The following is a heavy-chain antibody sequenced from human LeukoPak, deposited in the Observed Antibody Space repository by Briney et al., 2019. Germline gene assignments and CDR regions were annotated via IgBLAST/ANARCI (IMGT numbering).Heavy chain of an antibody. CDR3: ARLHSGYSSSWYYLDY. V-gene: IGHV1-8*01. J-gene: IGHJ4*02. CDR1: GYTFTSYD. Sequence: ASVKVSCKASGYTFTSYDINWVRQATGQGLEWMGWMNPNSGNTGYAQKFQGRVTMTRNTSISTAYMELSSLRSEDTAVYYCARLHSGYSSSWYYLDYWGQGTLVTVSS. CDR2: MNPNSGNT. D-gene: IGHD6-13*01.